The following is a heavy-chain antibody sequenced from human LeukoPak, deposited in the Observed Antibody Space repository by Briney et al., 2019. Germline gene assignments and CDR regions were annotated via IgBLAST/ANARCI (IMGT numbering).Heavy chain of an antibody. CDR2: IRYDGSNK. CDR3: AKDYYGSGPYYYYMDV. CDR1: GFTFSSYG. Sequence: PGGSLRLSCAASGFTFSSYGMHWVRQAPGKGLEWVAFIRYDGSNKYYADSVKGRFTISRDNSKNTLYLQMNSLRAEDTAVYYCAKDYYGSGPYYYYMDVWGKGTTVTISS. V-gene: IGHV3-30*02. J-gene: IGHJ6*03. D-gene: IGHD3-10*01.